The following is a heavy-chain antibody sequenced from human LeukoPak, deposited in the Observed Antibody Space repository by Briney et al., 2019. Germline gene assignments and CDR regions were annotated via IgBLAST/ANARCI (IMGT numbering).Heavy chain of an antibody. CDR1: GFTFNYNA. D-gene: IGHD3-10*01. V-gene: IGHV3-23*01. CDR3: AKSWDAFDF. CDR2: ILGSGDST. Sequence: GGSLRLSCAASGFTFNYNAMAWVRQAPGKGLEWVSGILGSGDSTYYADAVKGRFTISRDNSKNTLYLQMSTLRAEDTAVYYCAKSWDAFDFWGQGTMVTISS. J-gene: IGHJ3*01.